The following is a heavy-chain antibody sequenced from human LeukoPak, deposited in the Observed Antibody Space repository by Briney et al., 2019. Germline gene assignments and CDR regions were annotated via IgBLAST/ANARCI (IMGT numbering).Heavy chain of an antibody. D-gene: IGHD6-6*01. J-gene: IGHJ4*02. CDR3: AREGRSIAAPTS. CDR1: GGTFSSYA. V-gene: IGHV1-69*05. CDR2: IIPIFGTA. Sequence: SVKVSCKASGGTFSSYAISWVRQAPGQGLEWMGGIIPIFGTANYAQKFQGRVTITTDESTSTAYMELSSLRSEDTAVYYCAREGRSIAAPTSWGQGTLVTVS.